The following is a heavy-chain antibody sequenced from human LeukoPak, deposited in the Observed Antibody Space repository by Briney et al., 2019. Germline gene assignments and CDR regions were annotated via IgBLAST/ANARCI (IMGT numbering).Heavy chain of an antibody. CDR2: INSDGSST. D-gene: IGHD6-13*01. Sequence: PGGSLRLSCAASGFTFSSYWMHWVRQAPGKGLVWVSRINSDGSSTSYADSVKGRFTISRDNAKNTLYLQMNSLRAEDTAVYYCAREYSSSWRIYYYYGMDVWGQGTTVTVS. V-gene: IGHV3-74*01. J-gene: IGHJ6*02. CDR1: GFTFSSYW. CDR3: AREYSSSWRIYYYYGMDV.